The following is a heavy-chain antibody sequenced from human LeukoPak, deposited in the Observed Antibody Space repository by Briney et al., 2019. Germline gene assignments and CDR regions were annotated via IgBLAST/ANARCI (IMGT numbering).Heavy chain of an antibody. CDR3: AAPPEDYYYDSSGYPDY. CDR1: GFTFSSYA. V-gene: IGHV3-30-3*01. D-gene: IGHD3-22*01. J-gene: IGHJ4*02. CDR2: ISYSGSNK. Sequence: PGGSLRLSCAASGFTFSSYAMPWVRQAPGKGLEWVAVISYSGSNKYYADSVKGRFTISRDNSKNTLYLQMNSLRAEDTAVYYCAAPPEDYYYDSSGYPDYWGQGTLVTVSS.